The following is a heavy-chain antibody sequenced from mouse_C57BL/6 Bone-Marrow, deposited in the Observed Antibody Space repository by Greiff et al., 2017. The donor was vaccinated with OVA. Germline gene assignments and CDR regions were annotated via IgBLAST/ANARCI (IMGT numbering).Heavy chain of an antibody. D-gene: IGHD3-3*01. CDR3: AIGGIDY. CDR1: GYTFTSYW. J-gene: IGHJ3*01. CDR2: IDPSDSYT. Sequence: QVQLQQPGAELVMPGASVKLSCKASGYTFTSYWMHWVKQRPGQGLEWIGEIDPSDSYTNYNQKFKGKSTLTVDKSSSTAYMQLSSLTSEDSAVYYGAIGGIDYRGQRTLVTVTA. V-gene: IGHV1-69*01.